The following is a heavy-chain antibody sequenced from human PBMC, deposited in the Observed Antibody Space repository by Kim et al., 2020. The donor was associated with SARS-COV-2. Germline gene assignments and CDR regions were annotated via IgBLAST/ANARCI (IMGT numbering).Heavy chain of an antibody. CDR1: GDSISYYY. CDR3: ARSEGRSSWHQFDL. Sequence: SETLSLTCTVSGDSISYYYCSWIRQPPGKGLEWIGYIYYSGSTNYNPSLKSRVTISVDTSKNQFSLELTSVTAADTAVYYCARSEGRSSWHQFDLWGQGTLVTVSS. CDR2: IYYSGST. J-gene: IGHJ4*02. V-gene: IGHV4-59*01. D-gene: IGHD6-13*01.